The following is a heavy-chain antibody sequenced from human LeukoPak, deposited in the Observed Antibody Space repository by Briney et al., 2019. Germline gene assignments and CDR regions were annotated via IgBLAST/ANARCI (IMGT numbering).Heavy chain of an antibody. CDR1: GFTFSSYS. CDR2: ISSSSSTI. CDR3: ARGIYYDSSGWPLVDY. D-gene: IGHD3-22*01. Sequence: GGSLRLSCAASGFTFSSYSMNWARQAPGKGLEWVSYISSSSSTIYYADSVKGRFTISRDNAKNSLYLQMNSLRAEDTAVYYCARGIYYDSSGWPLVDYWGQGTLVTVSS. V-gene: IGHV3-48*01. J-gene: IGHJ4*02.